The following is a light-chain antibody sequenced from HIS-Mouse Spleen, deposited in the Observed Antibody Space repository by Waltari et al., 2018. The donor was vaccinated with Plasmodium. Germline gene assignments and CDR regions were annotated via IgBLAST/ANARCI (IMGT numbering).Light chain of an antibody. V-gene: IGLV2-11*01. J-gene: IGLJ2*01. Sequence: QSALTQPRSVSGSPGQSVTISYTGTSSDVGGYNYVSWYQQPPGKAPKLMIYEVSKRPSGVPDRFSGSKSGNTASLTISGLQAEDEADYYCCSYAGSYTVVFGGGTKLTVL. CDR3: CSYAGSYTVV. CDR1: SSDVGGYNY. CDR2: EVS.